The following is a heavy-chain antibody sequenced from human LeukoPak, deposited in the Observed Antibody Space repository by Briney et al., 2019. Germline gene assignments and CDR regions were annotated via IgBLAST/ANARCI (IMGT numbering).Heavy chain of an antibody. J-gene: IGHJ5*02. D-gene: IGHD3-10*01. CDR3: AKDGISYNNHYNSFDL. CDR2: IGGGDT. V-gene: IGHV3-23*01. CDR1: GFTFSVYV. Sequence: ESLRLSCADSGFTFSVYVMSWVRQAPRKGLEWVFTIGGGDTYYADSVKRRFTISRDNSKNTLYLQMNSLSAEDTALYYGAKDGISYNNHYNSFDLWGQGTLVTVSS.